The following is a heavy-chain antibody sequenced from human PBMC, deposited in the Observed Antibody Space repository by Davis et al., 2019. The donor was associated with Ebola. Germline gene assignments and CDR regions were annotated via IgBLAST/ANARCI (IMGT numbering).Heavy chain of an antibody. J-gene: IGHJ6*03. CDR1: GGSISSGGYY. CDR3: ARVRLRGYYYYMDV. V-gene: IGHV4-31*03. CDR2: IYYSGST. Sequence: LRLSCTVSGGSISSGGYYWSWIRQHPGKGLEWIGYIYYSGSTYYNPSLKSRVTISVDTSKNQFSLKLSSVTAADTAVYYCARVRLRGYYYYMDVWGKGTTVTVSS. D-gene: IGHD6-25*01.